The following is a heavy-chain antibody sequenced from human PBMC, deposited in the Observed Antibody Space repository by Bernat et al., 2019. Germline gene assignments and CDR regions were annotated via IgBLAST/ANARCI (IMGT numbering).Heavy chain of an antibody. Sequence: QVQLVQSGAEVKKPGASVKVSCKASGYTFTSYGISWVRQAPGQGLEWMGWISAYNGNTNYAQKLQGRVTMTTDTSTSTAYMELRSLRSDDTVVYYCARGSPPGGYDYYYYYYMDVWGKGTTVTVSS. CDR1: GYTFTSYG. V-gene: IGHV1-18*01. D-gene: IGHD5-12*01. CDR2: ISAYNGNT. J-gene: IGHJ6*03. CDR3: ARGSPPGGYDYYYYYYMDV.